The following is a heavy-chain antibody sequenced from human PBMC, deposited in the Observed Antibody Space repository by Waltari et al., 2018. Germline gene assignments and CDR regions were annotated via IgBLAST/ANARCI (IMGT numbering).Heavy chain of an antibody. D-gene: IGHD2-8*01. CDR2: IKSKTAGGTT. Sequence: EVHLVESGGGLVKPGGSLRLSCAASGFPFSKTWLSWVRQAPGKGLEGVGRIKSKTAGGTTDYAAPVRGSFTISRDDSENTVYLQMNSLKTEDTAVYYCTTTHRTSGHLPDNWGQGTLVTVSS. CDR3: TTTHRTSGHLPDN. V-gene: IGHV3-15*01. CDR1: GFPFSKTW. J-gene: IGHJ4*02.